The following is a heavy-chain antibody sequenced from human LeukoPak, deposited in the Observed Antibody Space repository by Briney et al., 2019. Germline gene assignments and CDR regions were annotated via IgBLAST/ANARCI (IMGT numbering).Heavy chain of an antibody. CDR2: ICPDGTVT. V-gene: IGHV3-74*01. J-gene: IGHJ4*02. Sequence: PGGSLRLSCAASGFTFSNYCMHWVRQIPGKGLVWVSRICPDGTVTNYANSVKGRFTISRDNAKNMVFLQMNSLRAGDTAVYYCVRDFRSADYWGQGILVTVSS. CDR3: VRDFRSADY. CDR1: GFTFSNYC.